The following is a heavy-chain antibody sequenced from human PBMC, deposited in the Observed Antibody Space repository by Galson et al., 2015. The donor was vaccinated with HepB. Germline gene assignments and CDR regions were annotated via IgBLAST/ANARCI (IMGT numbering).Heavy chain of an antibody. CDR2: ISGSGGNT. CDR1: GFTFSSYA. Sequence: SLRLSCAASGFTFSSYAMSWVRQAPGKGLEWVSAISGSGGNTYYADSVKGRFTISRDNSKNTLYLQMNSLRAEDTAVYYCAKDPGYYDFWSGYSPYYMDVWGKGTTVTVSS. D-gene: IGHD3-3*01. J-gene: IGHJ6*03. CDR3: AKDPGYYDFWSGYSPYYMDV. V-gene: IGHV3-23*01.